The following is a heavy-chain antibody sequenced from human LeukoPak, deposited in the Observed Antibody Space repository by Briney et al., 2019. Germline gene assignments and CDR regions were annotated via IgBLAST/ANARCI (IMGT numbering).Heavy chain of an antibody. D-gene: IGHD4-11*01. Sequence: KTGGSLRLSCVASAFSFSTYGMNCVRQAPGKGLEWVSSISGSSNYIYYADSVKGRFTISRDNAKNSLYLQMNSLRAEDTAVYYCARDALGTTYSFDYWGQGTLVTVSS. CDR3: ARDALGTTYSFDY. CDR2: ISGSSNYI. J-gene: IGHJ4*02. CDR1: AFSFSTYG. V-gene: IGHV3-21*06.